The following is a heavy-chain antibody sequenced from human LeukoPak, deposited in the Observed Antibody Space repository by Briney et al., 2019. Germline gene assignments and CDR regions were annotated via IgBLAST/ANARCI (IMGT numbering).Heavy chain of an antibody. CDR2: MNQDGSQK. CDR1: GFTFSSYW. CDR3: AREGFLDY. Sequence: GGSLRLSCAASGFTFSSYWMSWVRQAPGKGLEWVANMNQDGSQKNYVDSVKGRFTISRDNAKNSLYLQMNSLRAEDTAVYYGAREGFLDYWGQGTLVTVSS. J-gene: IGHJ4*02. D-gene: IGHD3-3*01. V-gene: IGHV3-7*01.